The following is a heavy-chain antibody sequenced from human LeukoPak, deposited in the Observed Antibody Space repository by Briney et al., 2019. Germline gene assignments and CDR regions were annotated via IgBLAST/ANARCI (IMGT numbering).Heavy chain of an antibody. CDR2: ISTSSTYI. Sequence: PGGSLRLSCAASGFTFSGYSGYTMNRVRQAPGKGLEWVSSISTSSTYIYYADSVKGRFTISRDNAKNSLYLQMNSLRAEDTAVYYCARATDYFDYWGQGALVTVSS. V-gene: IGHV3-21*01. CDR1: GFTFSGYSGYT. J-gene: IGHJ4*02. CDR3: ARATDYFDY.